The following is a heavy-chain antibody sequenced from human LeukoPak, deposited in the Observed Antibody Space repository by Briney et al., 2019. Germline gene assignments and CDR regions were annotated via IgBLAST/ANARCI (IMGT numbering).Heavy chain of an antibody. CDR2: IFPGDSDT. CDR1: GYIFTSYW. CDR3: ARHLRDYGDYSDAFDI. V-gene: IGHV5-51*01. J-gene: IGHJ3*02. Sequence: GESLQIFCKGSGYIFTSYWIGWVRQMPGKGLGWMGIIFPGDSDTRYSPSFQGQVTISADKSISIAYLQWSSLKASDSAMYYCARHLRDYGDYSDAFDIWGQGTMVTVSS. D-gene: IGHD4-17*01.